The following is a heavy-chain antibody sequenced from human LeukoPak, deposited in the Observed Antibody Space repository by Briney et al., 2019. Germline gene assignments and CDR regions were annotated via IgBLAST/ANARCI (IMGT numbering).Heavy chain of an antibody. J-gene: IGHJ6*03. CDR3: AKDRCSNGIGCYYYYMEV. V-gene: IGHV3-30*02. CDR2: IQYDRTNE. D-gene: IGHD2-8*01. Sequence: GGSLRLSCAASAFTFSSYGMHWVRQAPGKGLEWVAYIQYDRTNEQYAHSVKGRFRIPRDNSNNILYLQMNSLRTEDTAVYYCAKDRCSNGIGCYYYYMEVWGRGTTVTISS. CDR1: AFTFSSYG.